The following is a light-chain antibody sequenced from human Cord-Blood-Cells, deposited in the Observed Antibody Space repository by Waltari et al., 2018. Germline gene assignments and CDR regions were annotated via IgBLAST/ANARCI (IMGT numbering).Light chain of an antibody. Sequence: QSALTQPASVSGSPGQSITISCTGTSSDVGGYNYVSWYQQHPGKARKLMIYDVSKRPSGVSQRFTGSKSGNTASLTISGLQAEDEADYYCSSYTSSSNWVFGGGTKLTVL. CDR1: SSDVGGYNY. CDR3: SSYTSSSNWV. J-gene: IGLJ3*02. V-gene: IGLV2-14*01. CDR2: DVS.